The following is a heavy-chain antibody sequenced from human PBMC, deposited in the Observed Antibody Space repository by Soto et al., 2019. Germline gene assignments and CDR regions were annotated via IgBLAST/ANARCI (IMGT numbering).Heavy chain of an antibody. D-gene: IGHD4-17*01. J-gene: IGHJ4*02. CDR2: MNPKSGNT. CDR1: GYTFTNYD. V-gene: IGHV1-8*01. Sequence: QVQLVQSGAEVKKPGASVKVSCKASGYTFTNYDIHWVRQATGQGLEWMGWMNPKSGNTVYAQQFQGRVIMTRSTSISTAYMELSSLRSEDTAVYYCVRVYGEIDYWGQGTLVTVSS. CDR3: VRVYGEIDY.